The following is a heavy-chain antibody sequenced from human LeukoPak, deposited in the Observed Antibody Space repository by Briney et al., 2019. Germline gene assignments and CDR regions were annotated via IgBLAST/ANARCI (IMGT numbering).Heavy chain of an antibody. CDR3: AKLGKTDYGNPYAYFDL. Sequence: HPGGSLRLSCAASGFTFSNYAIHWVRQAPGKGLEWVAVISYDGSNKYYADFVKGRFTISRDNSKNTLYLQMNSLRAEDTAVYYCAKLGKTDYGNPYAYFDLWGRGTLVTVSS. CDR1: GFTFSNYA. D-gene: IGHD4-17*01. CDR2: ISYDGSNK. J-gene: IGHJ2*01. V-gene: IGHV3-30*04.